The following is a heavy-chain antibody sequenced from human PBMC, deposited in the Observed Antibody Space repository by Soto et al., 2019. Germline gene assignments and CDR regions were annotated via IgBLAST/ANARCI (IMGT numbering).Heavy chain of an antibody. J-gene: IGHJ4*02. CDR1: GFSFSDYV. V-gene: IGHV3-33*01. CDR2: MWYHGRDL. D-gene: IGHD3-16*01. CDR3: AREQGGQSGNFIFDT. Sequence: QVQLVESGGGVVQPGRSLRLSCAASGFSFSDYVMHWVRQAPGKGLDWVAVMWYHGRDLFYAGSVKGRFTISRDNSKNTLYLQMNSLRAEDTAVYYCAREQGGQSGNFIFDTWGQGTLVTVSS.